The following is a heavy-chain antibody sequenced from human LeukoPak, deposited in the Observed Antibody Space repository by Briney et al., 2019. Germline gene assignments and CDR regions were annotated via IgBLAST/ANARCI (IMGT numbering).Heavy chain of an antibody. CDR2: ISYDGSNK. D-gene: IGHD6-13*01. CDR1: GFTFSSYA. J-gene: IGHJ4*02. CDR3: ARDSSSWYFDY. V-gene: IGHV3-30-3*01. Sequence: GGSLRLYCAASGFTFSSYAMHWVRQAPGKGLEWVAVISYDGSNKYYADSVKGRFTISRDNSKNTLYLQMNSLRAEDTAVYYCARDSSSWYFDYWGQGTLVTVSS.